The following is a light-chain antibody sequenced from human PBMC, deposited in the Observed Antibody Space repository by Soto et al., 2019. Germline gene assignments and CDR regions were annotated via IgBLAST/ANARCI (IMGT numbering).Light chain of an antibody. V-gene: IGLV2-14*01. CDR3: SSYTTDNTYV. CDR1: SSDVGAYNY. CDR2: EVN. Sequence: QSALTQPASVSGSPGQSITISCTGTSSDVGAYNYVSWYQQYPGKAPKLMIYEVNNRPSGSSNRFSGSKSGSTASLTISGLQAEDEAEYYCSSYTTDNTYVFGSVTKLTVL. J-gene: IGLJ1*01.